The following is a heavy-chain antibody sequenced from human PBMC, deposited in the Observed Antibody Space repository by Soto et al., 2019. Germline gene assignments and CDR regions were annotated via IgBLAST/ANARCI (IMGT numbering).Heavy chain of an antibody. V-gene: IGHV4-39*01. CDR2: IYYSGST. CDR3: ARHSIYYDILTGYLNWFDP. J-gene: IGHJ5*02. D-gene: IGHD3-9*01. Sequence: NPSETLSLTCTVSGGSISSSSYYWGWIRQPPGKGLEWIGSIYYSGSTYYNPSLKSRVTISVDTSKNQFSLKLSSVTAADTAVYYCARHSIYYDILTGYLNWFDPWGQGTLVTVSS. CDR1: GGSISSSSYY.